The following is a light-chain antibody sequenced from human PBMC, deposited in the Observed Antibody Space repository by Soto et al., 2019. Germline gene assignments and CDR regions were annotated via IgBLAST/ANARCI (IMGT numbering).Light chain of an antibody. V-gene: IGLV2-11*01. J-gene: IGLJ2*01. CDR1: SSDVGGYNY. Sequence: QSALTQPRSVSGSPGQSVTISCTGTSSDVGGYNYVSWYQQHPGKAPKLMIYDVNKRPSGVPDRFSGSKSVNTASLTISGLQAEDEADYYCCSYAGSYTYVVFGGGTQLTVL. CDR2: DVN. CDR3: CSYAGSYTYVV.